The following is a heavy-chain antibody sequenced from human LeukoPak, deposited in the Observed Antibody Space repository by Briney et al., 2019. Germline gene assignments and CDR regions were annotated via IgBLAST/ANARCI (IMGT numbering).Heavy chain of an antibody. J-gene: IGHJ4*02. V-gene: IGHV3-23*01. CDR3: AKKGGQGLNYFDY. CDR1: GFTFSTYA. Sequence: SGGSLRLSCVTSGFTFSTYAFHWVRQAPGKGLEWVSGISVSGGSTHYADSLKGRFTISRDNSKTTLYLQMNSLTAEDTAVYYCAKKGGQGLNYFDYWGQGTLVTVSS. D-gene: IGHD1-26*01. CDR2: ISVSGGST.